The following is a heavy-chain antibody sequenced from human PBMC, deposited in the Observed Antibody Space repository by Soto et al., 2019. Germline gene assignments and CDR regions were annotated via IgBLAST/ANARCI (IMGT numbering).Heavy chain of an antibody. CDR3: ARVPFVGYFDWLDP. Sequence: YWTWIRQPPGGGLEWIGYMHHTQGTNDNPSLRGRVHMSIDTSMNQFSLRLTSVTAADTAVYYCARVPFVGYFDWLDPWGHGTLVTAPQ. D-gene: IGHD3-9*01. V-gene: IGHV4-59*01. CDR2: MHHTQGT. J-gene: IGHJ5*02. CDR1: Y.